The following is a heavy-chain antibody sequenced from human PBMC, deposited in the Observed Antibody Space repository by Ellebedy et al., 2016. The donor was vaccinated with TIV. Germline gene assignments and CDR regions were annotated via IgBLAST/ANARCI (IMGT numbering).Heavy chain of an antibody. D-gene: IGHD5-24*01. Sequence: MPSETLSLTCTVSGGSISNSDYYWNWIRQPPGKGLEWIGSIYYSGSAYYNPSLKSRVTVSVDTSKNQFSLKLSTVTAADTAVYYCAVRASRDDKNALRYGMDVWGQGTTVTVSS. CDR1: GGSISNSDYY. CDR3: AVRASRDDKNALRYGMDV. V-gene: IGHV4-39*07. CDR2: IYYSGSA. J-gene: IGHJ6*02.